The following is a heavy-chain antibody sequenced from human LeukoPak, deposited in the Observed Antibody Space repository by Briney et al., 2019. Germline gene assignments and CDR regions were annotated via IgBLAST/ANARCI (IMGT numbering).Heavy chain of an antibody. Sequence: PSETLSLTCTVSGGSISSYYWSWIRQPPGKGLEWIGYIYYSGSTNYNPSLKSRVTISVDTSKNQFSLKLSSVTAADTAVYYCARGAVAGSDAFDIWGQGTMVTVSS. V-gene: IGHV4-59*12. CDR1: GGSISSYY. CDR2: IYYSGST. CDR3: ARGAVAGSDAFDI. J-gene: IGHJ3*02. D-gene: IGHD6-19*01.